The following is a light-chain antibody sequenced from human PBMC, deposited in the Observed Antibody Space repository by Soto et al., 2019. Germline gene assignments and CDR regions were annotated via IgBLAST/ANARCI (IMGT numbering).Light chain of an antibody. CDR1: QSVSSSY. Sequence: EIGLTQSPGTLSLSPGERATLSCRTSQSVSSSYLAWYQQKPGQAPRLLIYGASSRATGIPDRFSGSGSGTDFTLTISRLEPEDFAVYYCQQYGDSPLTFGGGTTVEIK. CDR3: QQYGDSPLT. V-gene: IGKV3-20*01. J-gene: IGKJ4*01. CDR2: GAS.